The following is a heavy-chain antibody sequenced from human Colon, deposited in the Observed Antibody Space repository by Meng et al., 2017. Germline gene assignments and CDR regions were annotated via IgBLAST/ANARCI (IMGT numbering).Heavy chain of an antibody. CDR3: TTASSPTSGAFDV. Sequence: GESLKISCAVSGININNAWMTWVRQAPGKGLEWVGRVKSRTDGGTTDFAAPVKGRFTITRDDLKNTLFLEMSSLKTGDAAVYFCTTASSPTSGAFDVWGQGTMVTVSS. D-gene: IGHD5/OR15-5a*01. CDR1: GININNAW. J-gene: IGHJ3*01. CDR2: VKSRTDGGTT. V-gene: IGHV3-15*01.